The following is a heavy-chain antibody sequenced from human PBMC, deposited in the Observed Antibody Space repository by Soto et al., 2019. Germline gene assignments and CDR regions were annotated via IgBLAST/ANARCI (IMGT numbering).Heavy chain of an antibody. CDR1: GGTFSSYA. D-gene: IGHD5-18*01. CDR3: ARVAIQGQLGWFDP. Sequence: ASVKVSCKASGGTFSSYAISWVRQAPGQGLEWMGGIIPIFGTANYAQKFQGRVTITADESTSTAYMELSSLRSEDTAVHYCARVAIQGQLGWFDPWGQGTLVTVSS. J-gene: IGHJ5*02. V-gene: IGHV1-69*13. CDR2: IIPIFGTA.